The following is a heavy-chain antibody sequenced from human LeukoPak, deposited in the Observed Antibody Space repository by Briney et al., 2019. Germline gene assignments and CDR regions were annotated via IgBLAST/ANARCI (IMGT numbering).Heavy chain of an antibody. CDR3: ARDPANGSGYAAY. Sequence: GASVKVSCKASGGTFSSYAISWVRQAPGQGLEWMGRIIPILGIANYAQKFQGRVTITADKSTSTAYKELSSLRSEDTAVYYCARDPANGSGYAAYWGQGTLVTVSS. J-gene: IGHJ4*02. CDR2: IIPILGIA. V-gene: IGHV1-69*04. D-gene: IGHD5-12*01. CDR1: GGTFSSYA.